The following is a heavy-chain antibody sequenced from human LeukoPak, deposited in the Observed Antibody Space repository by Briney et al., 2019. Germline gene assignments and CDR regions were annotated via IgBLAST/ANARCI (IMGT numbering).Heavy chain of an antibody. CDR2: ISASSGTI. J-gene: IGHJ4*02. CDR3: ARVRGSYQLDY. Sequence: GGSLRLSCAASGFTFSTYSVNWVRQAPGKGLDWVSYISASSGTIYYADSVKGRFTISRDNAKNSVYLQMNSLRAEDMAVYYCARVRGSYQLDYWGQGTLVTVSS. D-gene: IGHD1-26*01. V-gene: IGHV3-48*01. CDR1: GFTFSTYS.